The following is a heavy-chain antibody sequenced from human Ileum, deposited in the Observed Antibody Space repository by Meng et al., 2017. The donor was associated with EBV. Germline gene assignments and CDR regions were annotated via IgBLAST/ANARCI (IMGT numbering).Heavy chain of an antibody. J-gene: IGHJ4*02. CDR1: GFNFNIYA. CDR2: ITASGGTS. V-gene: IGHV3-23*04. Sequence: EVQLVEAGGRVVQPGRCRRLSCAASGFNFNIYAINWVRQAPGRGLEWVSGITASGGTSYYADSVKGRFSISRDNSANTVYLQMNSLRAEDTAVYFCSNLPYTYWGQGTLVTVSS. CDR3: SNLPYTY. D-gene: IGHD2-2*01.